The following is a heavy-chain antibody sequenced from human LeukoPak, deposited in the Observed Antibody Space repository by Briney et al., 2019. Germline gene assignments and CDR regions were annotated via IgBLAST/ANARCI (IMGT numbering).Heavy chain of an antibody. Sequence: ASVKVSCKASGYTFTGYYMHWVRQAPGQGLEWMGWINPNSGGTNYAQKFQGRVTMTRDTSISTAYMELSRLRSDDTAVYYCARDKFYDYVWGSYRQNWFDPWGQGTLVTVSS. CDR1: GYTFTGYY. CDR3: ARDKFYDYVWGSYRQNWFDP. V-gene: IGHV1-2*02. CDR2: INPNSGGT. D-gene: IGHD3-16*02. J-gene: IGHJ5*02.